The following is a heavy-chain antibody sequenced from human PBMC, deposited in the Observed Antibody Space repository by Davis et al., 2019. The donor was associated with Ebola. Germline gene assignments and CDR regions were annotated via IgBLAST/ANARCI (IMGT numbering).Heavy chain of an antibody. D-gene: IGHD3-10*01. CDR3: AKDISVLLWFRGFDY. J-gene: IGHJ4*02. Sequence: GESLKISCAASGFTFSSYWMHWVRQVPGKGLVWVSRIHTDGSSTSYADSVKGRFTISRDNAKNSLYLQMNSLRAEDTALYYCAKDISVLLWFRGFDYWGQGTLVTVSS. CDR2: IHTDGSST. V-gene: IGHV3-74*01. CDR1: GFTFSSYW.